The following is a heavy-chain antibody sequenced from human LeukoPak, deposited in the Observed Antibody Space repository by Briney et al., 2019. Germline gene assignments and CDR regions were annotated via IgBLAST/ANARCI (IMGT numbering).Heavy chain of an antibody. V-gene: IGHV1-8*01. CDR3: ARGAIFGATRGYGMDV. D-gene: IGHD3-3*01. CDR2: MNPKTGGT. J-gene: IGHJ6*02. Sequence: GSSVKVSCKASEYTFTIYDINWVRQAPGQGLEYMGWMNPKTGGTVYAQKFQGRVTMTRDASIGTAYMELSSLKSEDTAVYYCARGAIFGATRGYGMDVWGQGTKVTVSS. CDR1: EYTFTIYD.